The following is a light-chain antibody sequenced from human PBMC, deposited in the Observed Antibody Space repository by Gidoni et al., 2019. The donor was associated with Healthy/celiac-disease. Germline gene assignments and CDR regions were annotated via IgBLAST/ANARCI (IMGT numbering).Light chain of an antibody. V-gene: IGLV3-25*03. CDR2: NDS. Sequence: SYELTQPLSVSVSPGQTARITCSGDALPTQYAYWYQQKPGQAPVLVIYNDSERPSGIPERFSGSSSGTTVTLTISVVQAEDEADYYCQSADSSGTYVVFGGGTKLTVL. CDR1: ALPTQY. CDR3: QSADSSGTYVV. J-gene: IGLJ2*01.